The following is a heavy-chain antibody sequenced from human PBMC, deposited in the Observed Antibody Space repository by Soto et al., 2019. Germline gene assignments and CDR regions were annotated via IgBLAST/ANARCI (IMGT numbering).Heavy chain of an antibody. Sequence: PGGSLRLSCAASGFTFSNAWMSWVRQAPGKGLEWVGRIKSKTDGGTTDYAAPVKGRFTISRDDSKNTLYLQMNSLKTEDTAVYYCTPETTVSLPYYFHYWGEGTLVTVSS. V-gene: IGHV3-15*01. CDR1: GFTFSNAW. CDR2: IKSKTDGGTT. D-gene: IGHD4-17*01. J-gene: IGHJ4*02. CDR3: TPETTVSLPYYFHY.